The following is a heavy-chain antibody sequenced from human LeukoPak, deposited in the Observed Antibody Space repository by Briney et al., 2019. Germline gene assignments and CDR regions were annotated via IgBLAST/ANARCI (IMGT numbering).Heavy chain of an antibody. V-gene: IGHV4-59*08. CDR2: IYHSGHT. J-gene: IGHJ4*02. CDR1: GASVSSDY. Sequence: SETLSLTCTVSGASVSSDYWSWIRQSPGKGLEWIGYIYHSGHTMSNPSLKSRVTISVDTSKNQFSLKLSSVTAADTAMYYCARRGYFDYWGQGTLVTVSS. CDR3: ARRGYFDY.